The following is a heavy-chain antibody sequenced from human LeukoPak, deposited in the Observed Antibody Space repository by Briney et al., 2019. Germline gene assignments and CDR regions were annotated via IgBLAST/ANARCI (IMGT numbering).Heavy chain of an antibody. CDR2: IYYSGST. Sequence: SETLSLTCTVSGGSISSGGYYWSWIRQHPGKGLEWIGYIYYSGSTYYNPSLKSRVTISVDTSKNQFSLKLSSVTAADTAVYYCARRRTGYDILTGYYSDAFDIWGQGTMVTVSS. CDR1: GGSISSGGYY. D-gene: IGHD3-9*01. CDR3: ARRRTGYDILTGYYSDAFDI. J-gene: IGHJ3*02. V-gene: IGHV4-31*03.